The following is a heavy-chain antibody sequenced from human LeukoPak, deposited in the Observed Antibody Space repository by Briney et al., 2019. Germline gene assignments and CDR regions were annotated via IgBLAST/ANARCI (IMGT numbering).Heavy chain of an antibody. CDR2: IDHTGIT. J-gene: IGHJ4*02. V-gene: IGHV4-59*01. D-gene: IGHD5-18*01. CDR3: TRCRYTYGCFDS. Sequence: SETLSLTCTVSDDSITIYYWSWIRQPPGKGLEWIGYIDHTGITNYNPSLNSRVTISRDTSKNHFSLELSSATAADTAVYYCTRCRYTYGCFDSWGQGTVVTVSS. CDR1: DDSITIYY.